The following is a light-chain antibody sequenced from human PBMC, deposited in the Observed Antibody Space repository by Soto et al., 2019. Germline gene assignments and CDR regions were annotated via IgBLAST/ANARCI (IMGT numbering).Light chain of an antibody. J-gene: IGLJ3*02. V-gene: IGLV2-11*01. CDR2: DVS. CDR3: CSYAGSHWV. CDR1: SSDVGGYNY. Sequence: QSALTQPRSVSGSPGQSVTISCTGTSSDVGGYNYVSWYKQHPGKAPKLMIYDVSKRPSGVPDRFSGSKSGNTASLTISGLQAEDEADYYCCSYAGSHWVFGGGTKLTVL.